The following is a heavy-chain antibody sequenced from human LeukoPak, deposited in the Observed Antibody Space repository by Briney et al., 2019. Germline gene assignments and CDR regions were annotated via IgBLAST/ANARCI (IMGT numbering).Heavy chain of an antibody. D-gene: IGHD3-10*01. J-gene: IGHJ4*02. CDR2: INHSGST. V-gene: IGHV4-34*01. Sequence: SEILSLTGAVYGGSFSGYCWSWIRQPPGKGLEWMGVINHSGSTNYNPSLKSRVTISVDTSKNQFSLKLSSVTAADTAVYYCARRRGRNYGSGSYYGISDYWGQGTLVTVSS. CDR1: GGSFSGYC. CDR3: ARRRGRNYGSGSYYGISDY.